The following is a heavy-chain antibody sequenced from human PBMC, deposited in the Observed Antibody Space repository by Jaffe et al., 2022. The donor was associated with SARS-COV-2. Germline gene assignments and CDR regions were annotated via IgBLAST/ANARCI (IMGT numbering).Heavy chain of an antibody. J-gene: IGHJ5*02. CDR3: ARHPLTSAWWDDRFDP. CDR1: GGSISSSSYY. V-gene: IGHV4-39*01. Sequence: QLQLQESGPGLVKPSETLSLTCTVSGGSISSSSYYWGWIRQPPGKGLEWIGSIYYSGSTYYNPSLKSRVTISVDTSKNQFSLKLSSVTAADTAVYYCARHPLTSAWWDDRFDPWGQGTLVTVSS. CDR2: IYYSGST. D-gene: IGHD1-26*01.